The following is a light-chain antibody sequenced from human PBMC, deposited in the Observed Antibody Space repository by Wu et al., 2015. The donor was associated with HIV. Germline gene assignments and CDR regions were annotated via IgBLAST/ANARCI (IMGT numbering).Light chain of an antibody. CDR3: QEYDQYSRT. Sequence: DVQLTQSPSTLSASVGDRVTITCRASQSISTWLAWYQQKPGKAPKLLIYTASTLESGVPSRFSGSGSETEFTLSINSLQPDDFATYYCQEYDQYSRTSGQGTKVEMK. CDR2: TAS. CDR1: QSISTW. V-gene: IGKV1-5*03. J-gene: IGKJ1*01.